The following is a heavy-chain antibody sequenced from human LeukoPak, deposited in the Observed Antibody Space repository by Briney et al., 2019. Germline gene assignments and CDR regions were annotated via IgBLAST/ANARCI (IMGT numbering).Heavy chain of an antibody. D-gene: IGHD6-13*01. J-gene: IGHJ4*02. V-gene: IGHV3-23*01. Sequence: GSLRLSRAASGFTFSSYAMSWVRQAPGKGLEWVSAISGSGGSTYYADSVKGRFTISRDNSKNTLYLQMNSLRAEDTAVYYCAKAGAYSRNYYFDYWGQGTLVTVSS. CDR3: AKAGAYSRNYYFDY. CDR2: ISGSGGST. CDR1: GFTFSSYA.